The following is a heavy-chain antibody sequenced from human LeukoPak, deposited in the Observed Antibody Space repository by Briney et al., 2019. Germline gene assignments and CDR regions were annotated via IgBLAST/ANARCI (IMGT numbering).Heavy chain of an antibody. Sequence: SQTLSLTCTVSGGSISSGGYYWSWIRQPPGKGLEWIGYIYHSGSTYYNPSLKSRVTISVDRSKNQFSLKLSSVTAADTAVYYCARGIGGYDSFSDYWGQGTLVTVSS. V-gene: IGHV4-30-2*01. CDR2: IYHSGST. D-gene: IGHD5-12*01. CDR1: GGSISSGGYY. CDR3: ARGIGGYDSFSDY. J-gene: IGHJ4*02.